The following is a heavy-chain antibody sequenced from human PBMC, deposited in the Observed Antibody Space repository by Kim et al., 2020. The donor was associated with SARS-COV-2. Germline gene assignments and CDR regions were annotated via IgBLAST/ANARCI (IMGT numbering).Heavy chain of an antibody. V-gene: IGHV4-39*01. CDR3: ARAYCSNDVCYYFDY. J-gene: IGHJ4*02. Sequence: SETLSLTCTVSGGSISRTGYYWGWIRQPPGKGLEWIGSIYYSGTTYYNPSLQSRVTMSVDTSKNQFSLKLSSVTAADTTVYYCARAYCSNDVCYYFDYWGQGTLVTVSS. CDR2: IYYSGTT. D-gene: IGHD2-8*01. CDR1: GGSISRTGYY.